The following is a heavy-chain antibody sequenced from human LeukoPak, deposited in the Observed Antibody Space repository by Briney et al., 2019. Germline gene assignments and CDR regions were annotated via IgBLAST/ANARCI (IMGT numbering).Heavy chain of an antibody. Sequence: PGRSLTLSCAASGFTFTNYGTHWVRQAPGKGLEWVAVIWYDGSDKYYADSVKGRFTISRDNSKNTLYLQMSSLRAEDTAVYYCARDGRDTVMLTVDYWGQGTLVTVSS. D-gene: IGHD5-18*01. CDR1: GFTFTNYG. V-gene: IGHV3-33*01. CDR3: ARDGRDTVMLTVDY. J-gene: IGHJ4*02. CDR2: IWYDGSDK.